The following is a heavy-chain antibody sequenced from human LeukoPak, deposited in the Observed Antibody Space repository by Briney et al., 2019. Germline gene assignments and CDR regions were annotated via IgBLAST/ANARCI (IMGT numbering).Heavy chain of an antibody. D-gene: IGHD3-22*01. J-gene: IGHJ4*02. CDR3: SRDGGLTLIFDY. CDR1: GFTFSDYY. V-gene: IGHV3-11*01. Sequence: GSLRLSCAASGFTFSDYYMSWIRQAPGKGLEWVSYISGSGNAISYADSVKGRFTISRDNAKNSLYLQMNSLKTEDTAVYYCSRDGGLTLIFDYWGQGTLVTVSS. CDR2: ISGSGNAI.